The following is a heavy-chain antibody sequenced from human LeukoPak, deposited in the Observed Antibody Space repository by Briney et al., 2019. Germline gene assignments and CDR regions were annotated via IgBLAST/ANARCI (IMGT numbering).Heavy chain of an antibody. V-gene: IGHV1-24*01. CDR3: ATSEGACSSTSCYDWFDP. CDR1: GKTLSDLS. CDR2: SDPEDGER. D-gene: IGHD2-2*01. Sequence: GASVKVSCKVSGKTLSDLSIHWLRQPPGKGLEWLGGSDPEDGERIYAQMFQGRVTMTEDTSTDTAYMELSSLRSEDTAVYYCATSEGACSSTSCYDWFDPWGQGTLVTVSS. J-gene: IGHJ5*02.